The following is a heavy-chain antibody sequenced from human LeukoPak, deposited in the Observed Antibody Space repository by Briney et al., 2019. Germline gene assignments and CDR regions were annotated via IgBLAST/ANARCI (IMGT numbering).Heavy chain of an antibody. V-gene: IGHV3-48*01. D-gene: IGHD3-10*02. Sequence: PEGSLRLSCAASGFTFNSYSMNWVRQAPGKGLEWVSYISSSSSIIYYADSVKGRFTISRDNAKNSLYLQMNSLRAEDTAVYYCARYYIRGGPFDYWGQGTLVTVSS. CDR3: ARYYIRGGPFDY. CDR1: GFTFNSYS. CDR2: ISSSSSII. J-gene: IGHJ4*02.